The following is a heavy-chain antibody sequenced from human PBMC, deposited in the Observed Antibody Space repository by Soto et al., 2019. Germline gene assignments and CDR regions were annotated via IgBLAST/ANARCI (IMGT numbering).Heavy chain of an antibody. V-gene: IGHV1-3*05. CDR2: INAGNGNT. Sequence: QVQLVQSGAEEKKPGASVKVSCKASGYTFTSYAMHWVRQAPGQRLEWMGWINAGNGNTKYSQKFQGRVTITRDTSASTAYMELSRLSSEDTAVYFCARADGLGLVGPWGLGTLVTVSS. CDR3: ARADGLGLVGP. CDR1: GYTFTSYA. D-gene: IGHD3-16*01. J-gene: IGHJ5*02.